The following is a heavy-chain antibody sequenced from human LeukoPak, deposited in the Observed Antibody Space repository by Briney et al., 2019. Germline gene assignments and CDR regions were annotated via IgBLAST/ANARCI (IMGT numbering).Heavy chain of an antibody. J-gene: IGHJ4*02. D-gene: IGHD3-10*01. CDR1: GGFISSSNYY. CDR3: ARHFISGPLAYFDY. V-gene: IGHV4-39*01. Sequence: PSETLSLTCTVSGGFISSSNYYWGWVRQPPGKGLEGIGSVYYSGSTYYNPSLKSRVTMSVATSKIQFSLKLNFVTAADTAVYYCARHFISGPLAYFDYWGQGTLVTVSS. CDR2: VYYSGST.